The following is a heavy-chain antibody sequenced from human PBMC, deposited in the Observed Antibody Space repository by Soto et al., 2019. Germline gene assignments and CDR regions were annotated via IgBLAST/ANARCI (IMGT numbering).Heavy chain of an antibody. CDR2: ISWNSGSI. CDR3: AKGGLGVAGGPYYFDY. CDR1: GFTFDDYA. V-gene: IGHV3-9*01. D-gene: IGHD6-13*01. J-gene: IGHJ4*02. Sequence: EVQLVESGGGLVQPGRSLRLSCAASGFTFDDYAMHWVRQAPGKGLEWVSGISWNSGSIGYADSVKGRFTISRDNAKNSLYLQMNSLRAEDTALYYCAKGGLGVAGGPYYFDYWGQGTLVTVSS.